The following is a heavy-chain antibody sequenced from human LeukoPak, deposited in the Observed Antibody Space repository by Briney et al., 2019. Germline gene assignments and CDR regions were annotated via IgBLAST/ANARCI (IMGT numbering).Heavy chain of an antibody. CDR3: ATWGNAFDI. Sequence: GALRLSCAASGFTFSSYGMHWVRQAPGKGLEWVAVISYDGSNKYYADSVKGRFTISRDNSKNTLYLQMNSLRAEDTAVYYCATWGNAFDIWGQGTMVTVSS. CDR1: GFTFSSYG. D-gene: IGHD3-16*01. CDR2: ISYDGSNK. V-gene: IGHV3-30*03. J-gene: IGHJ3*02.